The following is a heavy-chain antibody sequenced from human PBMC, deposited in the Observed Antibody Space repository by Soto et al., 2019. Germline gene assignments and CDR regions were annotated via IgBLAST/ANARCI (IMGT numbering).Heavy chain of an antibody. CDR3: ARGSISYCNSGSCYPGAIDF. V-gene: IGHV4-34*01. Sequence: QVQLQQWGAGLLKPSETLSRSCAVYGGSFSDYYWSWIRQPPGKGLEWIGEINHYGNTNYNPSLKSRVTKAVDTSMNQFSLRLTSMTAADTAVYYCARGSISYCNSGSCYPGAIDFWGQGTLVTVSA. CDR1: GGSFSDYY. D-gene: IGHD2-15*01. CDR2: INHYGNT. J-gene: IGHJ4*02.